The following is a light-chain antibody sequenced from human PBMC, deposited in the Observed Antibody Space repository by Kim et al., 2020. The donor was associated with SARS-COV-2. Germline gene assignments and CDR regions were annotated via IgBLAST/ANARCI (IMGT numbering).Light chain of an antibody. V-gene: IGKV1-17*01. J-gene: IGKJ5*01. CDR3: LQHNTYPLT. Sequence: ASVGDRVTITCRASQNIRKDLGWYQQNPGRAPKRLIYGASTLQSGVSSRFSGRGAGTEFTLTISSLQPEDFATYFCLQHNTYPLTFGQGTRREIK. CDR2: GAS. CDR1: QNIRKD.